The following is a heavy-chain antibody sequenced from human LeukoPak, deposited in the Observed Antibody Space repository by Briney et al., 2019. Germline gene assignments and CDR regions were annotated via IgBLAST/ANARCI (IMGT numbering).Heavy chain of an antibody. CDR1: GGSISSYY. CDR3: ARDYYDSSGYTNHFDY. V-gene: IGHV4-59*01. CDR2: IYYSGST. D-gene: IGHD3-22*01. J-gene: IGHJ4*02. Sequence: SETLSVTCTVSGGSISSYYWSWIRQPPGKGLEWIGYIYYSGSTNYNPSLKSRVTISVDTSKNQFSLKLSSVTAADTAVYYCARDYYDSSGYTNHFDYWGQGTLVTVSS.